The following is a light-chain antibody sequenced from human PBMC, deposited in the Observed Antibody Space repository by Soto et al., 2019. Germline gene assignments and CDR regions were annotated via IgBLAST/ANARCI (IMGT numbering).Light chain of an antibody. V-gene: IGKV3-15*01. CDR2: GAS. Sequence: EIVMTQSPATLSVSPGERATLSCRASQSVSSNLAWYQQKPGQTPRLLIYGASTRATGIPARFSGSGSGTEFTLTISSLQSEDFPVYYCQQYNNWGTFGQGTRLEIK. CDR3: QQYNNWGT. CDR1: QSVSSN. J-gene: IGKJ2*01.